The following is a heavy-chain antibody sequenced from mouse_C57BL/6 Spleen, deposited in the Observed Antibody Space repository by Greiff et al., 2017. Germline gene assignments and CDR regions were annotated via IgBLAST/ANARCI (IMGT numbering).Heavy chain of an antibody. CDR1: GYTFTSYW. Sequence: VQLQQPGAELVKPGASVKLSCKASGYTFTSYWMHWVKQRPGQGLEWIGMIHPNSGSTNYNEKFKSKAPLTVDKSSSTAYMQLSSLTSEDSAVYYCARVAPITNYAMDYWGKGTSVTVSS. CDR2: IHPNSGST. J-gene: IGHJ4*01. D-gene: IGHD1-1*01. V-gene: IGHV1-64*01. CDR3: ARVAPITNYAMDY.